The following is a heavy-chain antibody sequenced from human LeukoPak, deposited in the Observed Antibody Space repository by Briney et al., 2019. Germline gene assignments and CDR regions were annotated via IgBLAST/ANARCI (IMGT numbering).Heavy chain of an antibody. CDR1: GGSISSYY. CDR3: AKVEQIGTLTTVTDNWFDP. D-gene: IGHD4-11*01. J-gene: IGHJ5*02. Sequence: NPSETLSLTCTVSGGSISSYYWSWIRQPAGKGLEWIGRIYTSGSTNYNPSLKSRVTMSVDTSKNQFSLKLSSVTAADTAVYYCAKVEQIGTLTTVTDNWFDPWGQGTLVTVSS. V-gene: IGHV4-4*07. CDR2: IYTSGST.